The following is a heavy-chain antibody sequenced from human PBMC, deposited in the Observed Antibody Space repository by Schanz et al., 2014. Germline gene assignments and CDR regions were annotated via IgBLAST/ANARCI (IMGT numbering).Heavy chain of an antibody. V-gene: IGHV1-69*02. CDR2: IIPIHGIV. CDR3: ARGGGPEDVFDI. J-gene: IGHJ3*02. CDR1: GGTFSTYP. Sequence: QVQLVQSGAEVKKPGSSMKVSCKASGGTFSTYPINWLRQAPGQGLEWMGRIIPIHGIVNYAQRFQDRARITADKSTSTAYMELSSLRSDDTAVYYCARGGGPEDVFDIWGQGTIXTVSS. D-gene: IGHD2-15*01.